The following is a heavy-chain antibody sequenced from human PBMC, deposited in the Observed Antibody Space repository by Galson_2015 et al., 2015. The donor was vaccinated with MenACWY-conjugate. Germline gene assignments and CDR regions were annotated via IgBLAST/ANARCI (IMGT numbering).Heavy chain of an antibody. CDR1: GFSFSSYS. J-gene: IGHJ4*02. D-gene: IGHD6-19*01. CDR2: IGSNSNYI. CDR3: ASPPSKIAVELDY. V-gene: IGHV3-21*01. Sequence: SLRLSCAASGFSFSSYSMTWVRQAPGKGLEWVSSIGSNSNYIYYADSVKGRFTISRDNAKNSLYLQMNSLRAEDTAVYYCASPPSKIAVELDYGGQGTLVPVTS.